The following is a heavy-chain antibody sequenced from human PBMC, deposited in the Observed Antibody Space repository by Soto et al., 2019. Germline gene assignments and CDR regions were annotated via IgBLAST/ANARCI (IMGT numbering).Heavy chain of an antibody. J-gene: IGHJ4*02. CDR1: GGTFSSYA. V-gene: IGHV1-69*13. CDR3: ARLPHDSSGYYDRNYNGDVAY. CDR2: LIPVFGTA. D-gene: IGHD3-22*01. Sequence: SGKVSCKASGGTFSSYAISGVRQAPGQGLEWMGGLIPVFGTASYAQKFQGRVTITADESTSTAYMELSSLRSEDTAVYYCARLPHDSSGYYDRNYNGDVAYCGQGTLVTFSS.